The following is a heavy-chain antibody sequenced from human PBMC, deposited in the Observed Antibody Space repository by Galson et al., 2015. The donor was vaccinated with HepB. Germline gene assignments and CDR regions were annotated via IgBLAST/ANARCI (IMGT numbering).Heavy chain of an antibody. J-gene: IGHJ4*02. D-gene: IGHD1-1*01. CDR1: GFTFSSYW. CDR3: ARDHGVDWNDVPFDY. Sequence: SLRLSCAASGFTFSSYWMSWVRQAPGKGLEWVANIKQDGSEKYYVDSVKGRFTISRDNAKNSLYLQMNSLRAEDTAVYYCARDHGVDWNDVPFDYWGQGTLVTVSS. V-gene: IGHV3-7*03. CDR2: IKQDGSEK.